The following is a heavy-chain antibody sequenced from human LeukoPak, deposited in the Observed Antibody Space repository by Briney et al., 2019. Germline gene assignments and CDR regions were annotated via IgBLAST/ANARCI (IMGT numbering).Heavy chain of an antibody. Sequence: ASVKVSCNVSGYTLTELSRHWVRQAPGKGLEWMGGFDPEDGETMYAQKLQGRVTMTEDTSTDTAYMELSSLRSEDTAVYYWATGYGPPLYSGSFLPFDYWGQGTLVTVSS. CDR1: GYTLTELS. J-gene: IGHJ4*02. CDR3: ATGYGPPLYSGSFLPFDY. V-gene: IGHV1-24*01. CDR2: FDPEDGET. D-gene: IGHD6-6*01.